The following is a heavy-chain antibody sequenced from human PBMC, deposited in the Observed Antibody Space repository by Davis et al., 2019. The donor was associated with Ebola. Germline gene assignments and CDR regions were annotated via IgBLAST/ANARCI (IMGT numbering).Heavy chain of an antibody. D-gene: IGHD5-18*01. CDR1: GFTFSSYA. J-gene: IGHJ4*02. Sequence: PGGSLRLSCAASGFTFSSYAMHWVRQAPGKGLEWVAVISYDGSNKYYADSVKGRFTISRDNSKNTLYLQMNSLRAEDTAVYYCASSRGYIYGYFDYWGQGTLVTVSS. CDR2: ISYDGSNK. V-gene: IGHV3-30-3*01. CDR3: ASSRGYIYGYFDY.